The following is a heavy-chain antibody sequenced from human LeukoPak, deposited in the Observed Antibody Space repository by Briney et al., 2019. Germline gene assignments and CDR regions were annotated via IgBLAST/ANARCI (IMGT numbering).Heavy chain of an antibody. J-gene: IGHJ5*02. Sequence: GGSLRLSCAASGFTFSSYAMSWVRQAPGKGLEWVSAISGSGGSTYYADSVKGRFTISRDNSKNTLHLQMNSLRAEDTAVYYCAKDRDVGATPDWFDPWGQGTLVTVSS. V-gene: IGHV3-23*01. CDR3: AKDRDVGATPDWFDP. CDR2: ISGSGGST. D-gene: IGHD1-26*01. CDR1: GFTFSSYA.